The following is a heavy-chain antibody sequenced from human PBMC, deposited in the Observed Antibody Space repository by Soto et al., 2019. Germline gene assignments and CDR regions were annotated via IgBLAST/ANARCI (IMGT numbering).Heavy chain of an antibody. Sequence: EVQLLESGGGLVHPGGSLRLSCVASGFSFSSYDMRWVRQAPGKGLEWVSFIIGNSGTTYYADSVKGRFTISRDNSKNMLYLQMSSLRAEDTAVYYCAKGSTYSFYFDSWGQGTLVTVSS. D-gene: IGHD6-13*01. CDR3: AKGSTYSFYFDS. CDR2: IIGNSGTT. V-gene: IGHV3-23*01. J-gene: IGHJ4*01. CDR1: GFSFSSYD.